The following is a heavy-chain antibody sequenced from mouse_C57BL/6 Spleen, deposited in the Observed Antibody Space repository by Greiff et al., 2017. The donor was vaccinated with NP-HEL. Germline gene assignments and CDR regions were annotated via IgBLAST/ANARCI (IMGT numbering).Heavy chain of an antibody. D-gene: IGHD2-5*01. V-gene: IGHV2-9-1*01. CDR1: GFSLTSYA. CDR2: IWTGGGT. CDR3: SRNGDYSNPAWFAY. Sequence: VKLVESGPGLVAPSQSLSITCTVSGFSLTSYAISWVRQPPGKGLEWLGVIWTGGGTNYNSAHKSRLSISKDNSKSQVFLKMNSLQTDDTARYYCSRNGDYSNPAWFAYWGQGTLVTVAT. J-gene: IGHJ3*01.